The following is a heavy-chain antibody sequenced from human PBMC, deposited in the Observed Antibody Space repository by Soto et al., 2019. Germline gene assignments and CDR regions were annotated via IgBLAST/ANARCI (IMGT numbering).Heavy chain of an antibody. Sequence: QVQLVQSGAEVKKPGSSVKVSCKASGGTFSSYTISWVRQAPGQGLEWMGRIIPILGIANYAQKFQGRVTITADKSTSTAYMELSSLRSEDTAVYYCARQGGGVVVPRHLSTFYYGMDVWGQGTTVTVSS. CDR1: GGTFSSYT. CDR2: IIPILGIA. CDR3: ARQGGGVVVPRHLSTFYYGMDV. V-gene: IGHV1-69*02. D-gene: IGHD2-2*01. J-gene: IGHJ6*02.